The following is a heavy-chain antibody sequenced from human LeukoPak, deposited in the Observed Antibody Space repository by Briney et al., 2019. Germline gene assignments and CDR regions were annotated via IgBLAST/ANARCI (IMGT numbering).Heavy chain of an antibody. Sequence: GGSLRLSCAASGFTFTNAWMSWVRQAPGKGLVWVSRINSDGRSTNYADSVKGRFTISRDNAKNTLYLQMNSLRAEDTAVYYCTFSSYGDHVGVDAFDIWGQGTMVTVSS. CDR2: INSDGRST. CDR3: TFSSYGDHVGVDAFDI. J-gene: IGHJ3*02. CDR1: GFTFTNAW. D-gene: IGHD4-17*01. V-gene: IGHV3-74*01.